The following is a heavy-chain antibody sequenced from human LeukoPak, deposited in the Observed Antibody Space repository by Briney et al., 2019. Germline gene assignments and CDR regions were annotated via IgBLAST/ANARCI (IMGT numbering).Heavy chain of an antibody. D-gene: IGHD6-19*01. V-gene: IGHV3-15*01. CDR3: TTPRREIAVAGGDY. Sequence: GGSLRLSCAASGLTVSTKYMTWVRQAPGKGLEWVGRIKSKADGGTTEYAAPVKGRFTISRDDSKNILSLQMNSLKTEDTAVYYCTTPRREIAVAGGDYWGQGTLVTVSS. CDR2: IKSKADGGTT. J-gene: IGHJ4*02. CDR1: GLTVSTKY.